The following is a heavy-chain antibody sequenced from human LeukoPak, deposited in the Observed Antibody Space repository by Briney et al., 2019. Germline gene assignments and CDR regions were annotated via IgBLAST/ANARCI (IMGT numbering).Heavy chain of an antibody. V-gene: IGHV1-2*06. CDR1: GYTFTAYY. Sequence: ASVNVSCKASGYTFTAYYIHWVRQAPGQGLEWMGRINPKNGDTKYAQMFQERVTMTRDTSMSAAYMELRSLRSDDPAVSCCEREGGYCASGSYSFDYWGQGTLVTVSS. J-gene: IGHJ4*02. CDR2: INPKNGDT. D-gene: IGHD3-10*01. CDR3: EREGGYCASGSYSFDY.